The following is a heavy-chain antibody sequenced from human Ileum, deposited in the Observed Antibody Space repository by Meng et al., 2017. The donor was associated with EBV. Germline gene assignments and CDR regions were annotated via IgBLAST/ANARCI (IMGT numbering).Heavy chain of an antibody. CDR2: IKSTTDGGTT. Sequence: VQLVGSGGGLVNPGGSLRLSCAASGFTFSNAWMTWVRQAPGKGLEWVGRIKSTTDGGTTDYAAPVKGRFTISRDDSKNTLFLQMDSLKTEDTAVYYCEGWRYWGQGTLVTVSS. CDR1: GFTFSNAW. V-gene: IGHV3-15*01. J-gene: IGHJ4*02. CDR3: EGWRY. D-gene: IGHD2-15*01.